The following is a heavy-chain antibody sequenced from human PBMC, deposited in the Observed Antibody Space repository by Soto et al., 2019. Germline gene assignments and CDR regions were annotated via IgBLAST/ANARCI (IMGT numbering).Heavy chain of an antibody. CDR1: GFTFSSYW. J-gene: IGHJ4*02. V-gene: IGHV3-7*01. D-gene: IGHD2-2*01. CDR3: ASSPLGYCSSTSCDWGGDY. Sequence: EVQLVESGGGLVQPGGSLRLSCAASGFTFSSYWMSWVRQAPGKGLEWVANIKQDGSEKYYVDSVKGRFTSSRDNAKNSLYLQMNSLRAEDTAVYYCASSPLGYCSSTSCDWGGDYWGQGTLVTVSS. CDR2: IKQDGSEK.